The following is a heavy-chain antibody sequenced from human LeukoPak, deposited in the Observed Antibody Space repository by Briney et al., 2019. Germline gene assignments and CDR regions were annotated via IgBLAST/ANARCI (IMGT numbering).Heavy chain of an antibody. D-gene: IGHD3-10*01. CDR3: VRVTLIREGFDL. J-gene: IGHJ4*02. V-gene: IGHV3-74*01. Sequence: PGGSLRLSCAASGFNLNTYWMHWVRQTPGKGLVWVAQISSDGTSTDYADFVEGRFTISRDNAKNTLYLQMNSLRVDDTAVYYCVRVTLIREGFDLWGQGTLVTVSS. CDR1: GFNLNTYW. CDR2: ISSDGTST.